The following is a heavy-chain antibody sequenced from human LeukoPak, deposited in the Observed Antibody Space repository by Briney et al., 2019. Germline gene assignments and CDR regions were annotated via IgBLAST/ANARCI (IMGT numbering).Heavy chain of an antibody. J-gene: IGHJ3*02. D-gene: IGHD2-21*02. Sequence: GGSLRLSCAASGFTFRNHWMHWVRQAPGKGLVWVSRVDGDGSGASYADFVRGRFTISRDNAKDTLYLQMNSLRAEDTAVYYCVSLVVTADSAFDIWGQGTMVAVSS. CDR3: VSLVVTADSAFDI. V-gene: IGHV3-74*01. CDR1: GFTFRNHW. CDR2: VDGDGSGA.